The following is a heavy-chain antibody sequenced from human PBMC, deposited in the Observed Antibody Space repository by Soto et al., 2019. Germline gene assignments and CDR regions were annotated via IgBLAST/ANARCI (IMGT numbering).Heavy chain of an antibody. Sequence: GGSLRLSCAAPGFTFSSYAMSWVRQAPGKGLEWFSAISGSGGSTYYADSVKGRFTISRDNSKNTLYLQMNSLRAEDTAVYYCAKDRHSGSCYAFDIWGQGTMVTVSS. J-gene: IGHJ3*02. D-gene: IGHD1-26*01. CDR2: ISGSGGST. V-gene: IGHV3-23*01. CDR1: GFTFSSYA. CDR3: AKDRHSGSCYAFDI.